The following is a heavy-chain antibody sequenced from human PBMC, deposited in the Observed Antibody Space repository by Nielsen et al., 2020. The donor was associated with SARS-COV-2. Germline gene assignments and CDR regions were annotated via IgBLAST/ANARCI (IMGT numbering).Heavy chain of an antibody. J-gene: IGHJ6*02. CDR1: GFTFSSYS. CDR2: ISSSSSYT. CDR3: ARVGITNCSSTSCYRYYYYGMDV. D-gene: IGHD2-2*01. V-gene: IGHV3-21*05. Sequence: GGSLRLSCAASGFTFSSYSMNWIRQAPGKGLEWVSYISSSSSYTNYADSVKGRFTISRDNAKNSLYLQMNSLRAEDTAVYYCARVGITNCSSTSCYRYYYYGMDVWGQGTTVTVSS.